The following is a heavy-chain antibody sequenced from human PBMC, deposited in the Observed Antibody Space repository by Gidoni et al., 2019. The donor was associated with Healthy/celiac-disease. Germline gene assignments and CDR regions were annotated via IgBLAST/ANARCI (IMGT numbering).Heavy chain of an antibody. D-gene: IGHD2-2*01. CDR2: IYYSGST. CDR1: GGSISSGDYY. Sequence: QVQLQESGPGLVQPSQPLSLTCTVSGGSISSGDYYWSWIRQPPGQGLEWIGYIYYSGSTYYNPSLKSRVTISVDTSKNQFSLKLSSVTAADTAVYYCARGWLDVVVPANWFDPWGQGTLVTVSS. CDR3: ARGWLDVVVPANWFDP. J-gene: IGHJ5*02. V-gene: IGHV4-30-4*01.